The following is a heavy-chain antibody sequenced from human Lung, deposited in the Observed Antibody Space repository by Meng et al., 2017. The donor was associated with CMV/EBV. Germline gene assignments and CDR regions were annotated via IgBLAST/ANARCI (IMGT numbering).Heavy chain of an antibody. J-gene: IGHJ4*02. CDR2: IYSGGST. CDR3: TRGTMTHQDY. D-gene: IGHD1-1*01. V-gene: IGHV3-53*01. CDR1: GFTVSQNY. Sequence: SCVASGFTVSQNYMTWVRQAPGKGLEWVSVIYSGGSTHYADSVKGRFTLSRDSSKNTLYLQMNSLRVEDTAVYYCTRGTMTHQDYWGQGTLVSLL.